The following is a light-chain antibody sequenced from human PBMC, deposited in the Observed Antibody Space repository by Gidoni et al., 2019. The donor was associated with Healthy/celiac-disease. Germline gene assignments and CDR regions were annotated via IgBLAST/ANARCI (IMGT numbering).Light chain of an antibody. Sequence: DTQITESPSSVSASVGDRVTITCRASQSISSWLAWYQQKPGKAPKLLIYAASSLQSEVPSRFSGSGSGTDFTLTISSLQPDDFATYYCQQANSFPYTFGQGTKLEIK. CDR2: AAS. CDR3: QQANSFPYT. V-gene: IGKV1-12*01. J-gene: IGKJ2*01. CDR1: QSISSW.